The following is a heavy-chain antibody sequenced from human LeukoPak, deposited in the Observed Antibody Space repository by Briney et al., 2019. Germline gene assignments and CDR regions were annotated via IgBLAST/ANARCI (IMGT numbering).Heavy chain of an antibody. CDR2: ISAYNGNT. J-gene: IGHJ6*02. CDR3: ARYIVLMVCAFYGVDV. Sequence: ASVKVSCKASGYTFTSYGTSWVRQAPGQGLEWMGWISAYNGNTNYAQKLQGRVTMTTDTSTSTAYMELRSLRSDDTAVYYCARYIVLMVCAFYGVDVWGQGTTVTVSS. CDR1: GYTFTSYG. V-gene: IGHV1-18*01. D-gene: IGHD2-8*01.